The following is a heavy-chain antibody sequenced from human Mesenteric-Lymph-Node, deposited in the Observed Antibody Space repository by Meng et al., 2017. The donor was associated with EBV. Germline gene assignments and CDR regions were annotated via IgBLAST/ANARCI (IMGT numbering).Heavy chain of an antibody. J-gene: IGHJ5*01. CDR2: IYSGGNT. Sequence: EVQLGEAGGGLIQPGGSLRLSCAASGFIVSNNYISWVRQAPGKGLEWVSVIYSGGNTNFADSVKGRFTVSRDNSKNTLYLQMNSLRDEDTAFYYCAKVVQGFGWFDPWGQGTLVTVSS. CDR1: GFIVSNNY. D-gene: IGHD3-16*01. CDR3: AKVVQGFGWFDP. V-gene: IGHV3-53*01.